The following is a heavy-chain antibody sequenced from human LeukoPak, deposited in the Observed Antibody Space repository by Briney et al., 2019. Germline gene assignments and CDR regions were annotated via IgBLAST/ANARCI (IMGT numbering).Heavy chain of an antibody. CDR2: ISGYNGNT. J-gene: IGHJ4*02. D-gene: IGHD2-8*01. Sequence: ASVKVSCKASGYTFTSYHITWVRQAPGQGLEWMGWISGYNGNTNYAQKFQGRVSMTTDTSTSTAYMELRSLRSEDTAVYYCARALIGYYFDYWGQGTLVTVSS. CDR3: ARALIGYYFDY. V-gene: IGHV1-18*01. CDR1: GYTFTSYH.